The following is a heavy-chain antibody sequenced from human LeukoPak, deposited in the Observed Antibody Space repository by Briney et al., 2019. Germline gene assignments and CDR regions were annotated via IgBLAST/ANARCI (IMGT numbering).Heavy chain of an antibody. CDR3: ARARLGYCSSTSCYGRADFDY. Sequence: PPETLSLSCTLSVGSLCRGGYYSSWVRQHPGKGRECIVYIYYRGNTYYNTSLISRVTIEVDKYNIHFSLKLSFVAAADTAVYYCARARLGYCSSTSCYGRADFDYWGQGTLVTVSS. V-gene: IGHV4-31*03. J-gene: IGHJ4*02. CDR1: VGSLCRGGYY. D-gene: IGHD2-2*01. CDR2: IYYRGNT.